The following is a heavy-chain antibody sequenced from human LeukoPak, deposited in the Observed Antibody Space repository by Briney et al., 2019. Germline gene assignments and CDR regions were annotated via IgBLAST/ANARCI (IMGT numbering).Heavy chain of an antibody. V-gene: IGHV4-31*03. D-gene: IGHD3-3*01. CDR1: GGSISSGGYY. CDR2: IYYSGST. Sequence: SQTLSLTCTVSGGSISSGGYYWSWIRQHPGKDLEWIGYIYYSGSTYYNPSLKSRVTISVDTSKNQFSLKLSSVTAADTAVYYCATYYDFWSGCFDYWGQGTLVTVSS. CDR3: ATYYDFWSGCFDY. J-gene: IGHJ4*02.